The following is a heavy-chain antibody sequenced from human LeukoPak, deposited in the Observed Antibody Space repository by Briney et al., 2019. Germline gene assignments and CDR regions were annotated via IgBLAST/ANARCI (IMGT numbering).Heavy chain of an antibody. CDR1: GFTFSSYG. Sequence: GGSLRLSCAASGFTFSSYGMHWVRQAPGKGLEWVAFIRYDGSNKYYADSVKGRFTISRDNSKNTLYLQMNSLRAEDTAVYYCAKGGGPRKYYYGSGSYFYFDYWGQGTLVTVSS. J-gene: IGHJ4*02. CDR3: AKGGGPRKYYYGSGSYFYFDY. D-gene: IGHD3-10*01. CDR2: IRYDGSNK. V-gene: IGHV3-30*02.